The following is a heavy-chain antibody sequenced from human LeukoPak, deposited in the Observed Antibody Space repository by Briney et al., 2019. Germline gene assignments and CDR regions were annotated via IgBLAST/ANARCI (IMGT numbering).Heavy chain of an antibody. Sequence: SETLSLTCAVYGGSFSGYYWSWIRQPPGKGLERIGEINHSGSTNYNPSLKSRVTISVDTSKNQFSLKLSSVTAADTAVYYCARARAAYYGSGRPNPYFDYWGQGTLVTVSS. V-gene: IGHV4-34*01. J-gene: IGHJ4*02. CDR2: INHSGST. D-gene: IGHD3-10*01. CDR3: ARARAAYYGSGRPNPYFDY. CDR1: GGSFSGYY.